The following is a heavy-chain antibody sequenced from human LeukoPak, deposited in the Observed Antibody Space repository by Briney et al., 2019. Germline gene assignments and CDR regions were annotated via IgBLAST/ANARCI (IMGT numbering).Heavy chain of an antibody. V-gene: IGHV4-34*01. J-gene: IGHJ5*02. CDR1: GGSFSGYY. CDR3: ARVKGWFDP. Sequence: SETLSLTCAVYGGSFSGYYRSWIRQPPGKGLEWIGEINHSGSTNYNPSLKSRVTISVDTSKNQFSLKLSSVTAADTAVYYCARVKGWFDPWGQGTLVTVSS. CDR2: INHSGST.